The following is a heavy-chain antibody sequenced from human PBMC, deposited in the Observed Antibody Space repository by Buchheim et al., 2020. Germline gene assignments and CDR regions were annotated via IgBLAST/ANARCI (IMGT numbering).Heavy chain of an antibody. J-gene: IGHJ4*02. CDR3: ARGRGSYSFDS. CDR1: GFTFSSYA. CDR2: ISSDGTNK. D-gene: IGHD1-26*01. V-gene: IGHV3-30*04. Sequence: QVQLVESGGGVVQPGRSLRLSCAASGFTFSSYAMHWVRQAPGKGLAGLAVISSDGTNKYYADSVKGRFTISIDSSKSTLFLQMISPRGDDTAVYYCARGRGSYSFDSWGQGTL.